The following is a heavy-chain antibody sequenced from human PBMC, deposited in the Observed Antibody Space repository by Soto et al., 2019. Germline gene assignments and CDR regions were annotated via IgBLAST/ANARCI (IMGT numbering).Heavy chain of an antibody. D-gene: IGHD5-12*01. CDR3: PGYGY. Sequence: EVQVVESGGGLIQPGGSLRLSCEVSGFSVTANYMSWVRQAQGKGLEWVSVIYSGGSTYYIDSVKGRFSISRDISKNTLYLQMNSLRDEDTAVYYCPGYGYWGQGTLVTVSS. CDR1: GFSVTANY. V-gene: IGHV3-53*01. CDR2: IYSGGST. J-gene: IGHJ4*02.